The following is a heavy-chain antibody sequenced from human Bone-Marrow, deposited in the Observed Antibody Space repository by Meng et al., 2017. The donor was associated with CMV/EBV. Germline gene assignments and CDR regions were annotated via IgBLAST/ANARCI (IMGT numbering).Heavy chain of an antibody. Sequence: ASVKVSCKASGHTFTSYYMHWVRQAPGQGLEWMGWINPNSGGTNYAQKFQGRVTMTRDTSISTAYMELSRLRSDDTAVYYCARGFLEWLLIDYWGQGTLVTASS. CDR2: INPNSGGT. D-gene: IGHD3-3*01. CDR3: ARGFLEWLLIDY. CDR1: GHTFTSYY. V-gene: IGHV1-2*02. J-gene: IGHJ4*02.